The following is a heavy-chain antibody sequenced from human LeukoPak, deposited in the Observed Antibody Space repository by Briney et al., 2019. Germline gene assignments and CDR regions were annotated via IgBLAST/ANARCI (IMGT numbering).Heavy chain of an antibody. V-gene: IGHV3-23*01. D-gene: IGHD3-16*01. J-gene: IGHJ5*02. CDR2: VTGPGDTT. Sequence: GGSLRLSCATSGFTFTNYAMNWVRQAPGKGLEWVSAVTGPGDTTYYADSVKGRFFMSREDSKTTAYLQMNSLRAEDTAIYYCAKGAEIDLWGQGTLVTVSS. CDR1: GFTFTNYA. CDR3: AKGAEIDL.